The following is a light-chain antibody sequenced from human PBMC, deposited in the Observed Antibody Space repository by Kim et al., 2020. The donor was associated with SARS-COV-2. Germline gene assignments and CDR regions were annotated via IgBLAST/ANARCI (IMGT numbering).Light chain of an antibody. CDR3: LLYYSGVRV. Sequence: GETVTLSCGSSTGAVTSGHFPYLFQHKTGPAPSTLIYDMTQRHSWAPARFSGSLLGDKAALTLSGAQPEDEADYYCLLYYSGVRVFGGGTQLTVL. J-gene: IGLJ2*01. CDR1: TGAVTSGHF. V-gene: IGLV7-46*01. CDR2: DMT.